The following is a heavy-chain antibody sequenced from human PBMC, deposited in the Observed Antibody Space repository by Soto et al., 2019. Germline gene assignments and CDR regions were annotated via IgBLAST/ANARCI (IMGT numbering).Heavy chain of an antibody. CDR3: ARHLNSWYFDY. D-gene: IGHD1-26*01. CDR2: IYYSGST. CDR1: GGSISSSSYY. Sequence: QLQLQESGPGLVKPSETLSLTCTVSGGSISSSSYYWGWIRQPPGKGLEWIGSIYYSGSTYYNPSLKSRVTISVDTSKNQFSLKLSSVTAADTAVYYCARHLNSWYFDYWGQGTLVTVSS. V-gene: IGHV4-39*01. J-gene: IGHJ4*02.